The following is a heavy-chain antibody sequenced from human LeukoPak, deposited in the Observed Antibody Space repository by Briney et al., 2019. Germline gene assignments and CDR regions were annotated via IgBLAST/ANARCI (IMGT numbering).Heavy chain of an antibody. D-gene: IGHD6-13*01. CDR2: ITKDSDRV. CDR1: GFFFGGHA. V-gene: IGHV3-48*04. J-gene: IGHJ3*02. Sequence: GGSLRLSCEASGFFFGGHAMDWLRQAPGKGPEWIAFITKDSDRVYYADSVKGRFTISRDNAKNSLYLQMNSLRAEDTAVYYCGGGAAAASLGYAFDSWGQGTMVTVSS. CDR3: GGGAAAASLGYAFDS.